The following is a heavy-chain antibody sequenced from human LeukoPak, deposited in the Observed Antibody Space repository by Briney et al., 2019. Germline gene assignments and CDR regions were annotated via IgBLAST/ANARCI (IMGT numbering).Heavy chain of an antibody. CDR3: ARDHLYYDISGPRFDY. Sequence: GGSLRLSCAASGFKFSDHLMTWVRQAPGKGLEWVANIKADGTETYYVDSVKGRFTILRDNAKNSLYLQMNSLRVEDTAVYYCARDHLYYDISGPRFDYWGQGTRVTVSS. J-gene: IGHJ4*02. V-gene: IGHV3-7*01. D-gene: IGHD3-9*01. CDR1: GFKFSDHL. CDR2: IKADGTET.